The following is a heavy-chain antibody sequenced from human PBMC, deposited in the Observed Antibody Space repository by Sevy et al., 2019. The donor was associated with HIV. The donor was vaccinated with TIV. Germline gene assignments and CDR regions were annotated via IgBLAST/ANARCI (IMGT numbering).Heavy chain of an antibody. CDR2: FYLGGST. J-gene: IGHJ4*02. Sequence: SETLSLTCTVSGYSISSGYYWGWIRQSPGKGLEGIGSFYLGGSTYYNPSLKSRVTISPDSSKNQFSLKLNSVTAADTAVYFCVRLVTAVVYYFDYWGQGTLVTVSS. CDR1: GYSISSGYY. D-gene: IGHD5-18*01. V-gene: IGHV4-38-2*02. CDR3: VRLVTAVVYYFDY.